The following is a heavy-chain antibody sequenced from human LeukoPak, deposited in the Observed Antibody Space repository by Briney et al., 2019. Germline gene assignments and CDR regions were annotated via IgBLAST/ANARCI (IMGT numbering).Heavy chain of an antibody. D-gene: IGHD3-10*01. CDR1: GFTFSSYE. CDR2: IYYSGST. V-gene: IGHV4-59*01. CDR3: ATQIGGFGESDY. Sequence: PGGSLRLSCAASGFTFSSYEMNWVRQPPGKGLEWIGYIYYSGSTNYNPSLKSRVTISVDTSKNQFSLKLSSVTAADTAVYYCATQIGGFGESDYWGQGTLVTVSS. J-gene: IGHJ4*02.